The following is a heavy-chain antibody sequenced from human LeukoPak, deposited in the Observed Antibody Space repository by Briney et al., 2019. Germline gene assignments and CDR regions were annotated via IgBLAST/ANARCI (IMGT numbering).Heavy chain of an antibody. CDR3: ARNSRITIFGVAAPDY. Sequence: ASVKVSCKVSGYTLTELSMHWVRQAPGKGLEWMGGFDPEDGETIYAQKFQGRVTMTEDTSTDTAYMELSSLRSDDTAVYYCARNSRITIFGVAAPDYWGQGTLVTVSS. V-gene: IGHV1-24*01. CDR2: FDPEDGET. CDR1: GYTLTELS. D-gene: IGHD3-3*01. J-gene: IGHJ4*02.